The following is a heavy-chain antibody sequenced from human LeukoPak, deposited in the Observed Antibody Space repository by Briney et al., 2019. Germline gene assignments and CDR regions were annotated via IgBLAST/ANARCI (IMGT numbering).Heavy chain of an antibody. Sequence: GGSLRLSCAASGFTFNSYSINWVRQAPGKGLEWVSSISSSSSYIHSADSVKGRFTISKDNSKNTLYLQMNSLRAEDTAVYYCARGLTSAGDYWGQGTLVTVSS. J-gene: IGHJ4*02. V-gene: IGHV3-21*01. CDR3: ARGLTSAGDY. CDR1: GFTFNSYS. CDR2: ISSSSSYI.